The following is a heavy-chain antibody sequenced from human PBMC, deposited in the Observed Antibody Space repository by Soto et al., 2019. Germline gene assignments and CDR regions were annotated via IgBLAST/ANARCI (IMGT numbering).Heavy chain of an antibody. V-gene: IGHV3-23*01. CDR1: GFTFRTYA. CDR3: AKVPPDSYYMDV. CDR2: ISPSGSNT. Sequence: EVQLLESGGGLVQPGGSLRLSCAASGFTFRTYAMRWVRQAPGKGLEWVSAISPSGSNTYYADSVKGRFTISRDNSKNTLYLQINILGAEDTAVYYCAKVPPDSYYMDVWGKGTTVAVSS. J-gene: IGHJ6*03.